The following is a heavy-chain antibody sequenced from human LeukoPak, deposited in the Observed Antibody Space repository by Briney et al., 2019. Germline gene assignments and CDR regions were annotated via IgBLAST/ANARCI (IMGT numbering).Heavy chain of an antibody. CDR3: ARDSLWFDP. CDR2: IYYSGST. V-gene: IGHV4-59*01. J-gene: IGHJ5*02. CDR1: GGSISSYY. Sequence: SETLSLTCTVSGGSISSYYWSWIRQPPGKGLEWIGYIYYSGSTNYNPSLKSRVTISVDTSKNQFSLNLSTVTAADTAVYYCARDSLWFDPWGQGTLVTVSS.